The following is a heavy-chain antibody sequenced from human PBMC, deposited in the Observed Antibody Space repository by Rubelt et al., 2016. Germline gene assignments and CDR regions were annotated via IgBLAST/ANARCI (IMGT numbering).Heavy chain of an antibody. D-gene: IGHD6-13*01. Sequence: AISWVRQAPGQGLEWMGRIIPILGIANYAQKFQGRVTITADKSTSTAYMELSSLRSEDTAVYYCARWTAAANRGGWLDPWGQGTLVTVSS. J-gene: IGHJ5*02. V-gene: IGHV1-69*04. CDR2: IIPILGIA. CDR1: A. CDR3: ARWTAAANRGGWLDP.